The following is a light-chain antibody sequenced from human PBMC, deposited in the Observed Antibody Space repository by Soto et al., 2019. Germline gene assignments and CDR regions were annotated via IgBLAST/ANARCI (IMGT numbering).Light chain of an antibody. CDR2: CAS. J-gene: IGKJ1*01. V-gene: IGKV3-15*01. CDR3: LQYHNLWA. Sequence: IVMTHSPATLSVSPGGRATLSCRASQNIYSNVAWYQQRPGQAPRLLIYCASTRAPGIPARFSGSGSGTAFTLTISRLQSEDFTVYSRLQYHNLWAFGQGTKV. CDR1: QNIYSN.